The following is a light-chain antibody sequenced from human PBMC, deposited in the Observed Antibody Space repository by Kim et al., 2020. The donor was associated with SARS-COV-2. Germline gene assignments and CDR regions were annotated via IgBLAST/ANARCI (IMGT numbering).Light chain of an antibody. J-gene: IGLJ7*01. Sequence: GQNVTISCSGSSPNIGNNYVSWYQQLPGTAPKVLIYDNNKRPSGIPDRFSGSKSGTSATLGITGLQTGDEADYYCGTWDSSLSAAVFGGGTQLTVL. CDR1: SPNIGNNY. CDR3: GTWDSSLSAAV. V-gene: IGLV1-51*01. CDR2: DNN.